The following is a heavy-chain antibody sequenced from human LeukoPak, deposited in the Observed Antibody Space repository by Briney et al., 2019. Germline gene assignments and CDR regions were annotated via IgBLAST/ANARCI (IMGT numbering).Heavy chain of an antibody. J-gene: IGHJ6*03. CDR2: ISSIGSTI. CDR3: ARVPLAWGSWPPYYYYYYMDV. CDR1: GFTFSSYC. D-gene: IGHD6-13*01. V-gene: IGHV3-48*04. Sequence: GGSLRLSCAASGFTFSSYCLNWVRQAPGKGLEWVSYISSIGSTIYYADSVKGRFTISRDNAKHSLYLQMNSLRAEDTAVYYCARVPLAWGSWPPYYYYYYMDVWGKGTTVTVSS.